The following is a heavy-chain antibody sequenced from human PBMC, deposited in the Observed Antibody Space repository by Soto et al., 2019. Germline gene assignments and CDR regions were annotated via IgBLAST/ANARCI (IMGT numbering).Heavy chain of an antibody. D-gene: IGHD3-22*01. CDR1: GDSISTNSYS. J-gene: IGHJ5*02. CDR3: ARDFFDSSDYTTNWFDP. CDR2: FYYSGST. V-gene: IGHV4-39*07. Sequence: PSETLSLTCTVSGDSISTNSYSWGWIRQPPGQGLEWIGLFYYSGSTHYNPSLKSRLTVSVDTSKNQFSLKVSSVTAADTAVYCCARDFFDSSDYTTNWFDPWGQGTLVTFSS.